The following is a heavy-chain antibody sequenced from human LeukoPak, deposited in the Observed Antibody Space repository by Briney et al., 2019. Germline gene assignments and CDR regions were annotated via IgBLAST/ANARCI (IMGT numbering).Heavy chain of an antibody. J-gene: IGHJ4*02. CDR3: TTLDGDYAPAY. D-gene: IGHD4-17*01. CDR1: GFTFSNAW. Sequence: GGSLRLSCAGSGFTFSNAWMSWVRQAPGKGLEGVGRMESKSDGGSTDYAAPVKGRFTISRDDSKNTLFLQINSLKTEDTAVYYCTTLDGDYAPAYWGQGTLVTVSS. CDR2: MESKSDGGST. V-gene: IGHV3-15*04.